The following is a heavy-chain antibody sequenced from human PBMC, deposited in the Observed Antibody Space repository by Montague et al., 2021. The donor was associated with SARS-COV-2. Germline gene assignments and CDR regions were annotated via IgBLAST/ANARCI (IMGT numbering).Heavy chain of an antibody. V-gene: IGHV4-39*01. Sequence: SETLSLTCSVSGGSISTSNYYWCWIRQPRGKGLELIGSCYYSGGTYYNPPLKSRVTVSVDTSKHQFSLKTTSVTAAETDVYFCAGQSASSPFDHWGQGTLVTVSS. J-gene: IGHJ4*02. D-gene: IGHD6-13*01. CDR2: CYYSGGT. CDR3: AGQSASSPFDH. CDR1: GGSISTSNYY.